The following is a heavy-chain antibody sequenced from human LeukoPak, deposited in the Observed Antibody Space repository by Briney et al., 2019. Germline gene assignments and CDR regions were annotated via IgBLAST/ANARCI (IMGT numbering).Heavy chain of an antibody. Sequence: PGGSLRLSCAASGFTFSSYAMSWVRQAPGKGLEWVSTVSGSGGSTYYADSVKGRFTISRDNAKKSLYLQMNSLRAEDTAVYYCARDPYCLDYWGQGTLVTVSS. CDR3: ARDPYCLDY. V-gene: IGHV3-23*01. CDR2: VSGSGGST. D-gene: IGHD2-15*01. J-gene: IGHJ4*02. CDR1: GFTFSSYA.